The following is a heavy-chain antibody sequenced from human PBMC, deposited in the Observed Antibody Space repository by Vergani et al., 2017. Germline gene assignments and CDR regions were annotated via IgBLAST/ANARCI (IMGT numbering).Heavy chain of an antibody. J-gene: IGHJ4*02. V-gene: IGHV3-9*01. CDR1: GITFWKFG. CDR2: ISWNSGAV. CDR3: ASQYYYDSSGKRGY. D-gene: IGHD3-22*01. Sequence: EVDLVESGGGLAQPGGSLRLSCEASGITFWKFGMHWVRQGPGKGLEWVSGISWNSGAVDYADSVRGRFTISRDNAKNSLYLQMNSLRAEDTALYYCASQYYYDSSGKRGYWGQGTLVTVSS.